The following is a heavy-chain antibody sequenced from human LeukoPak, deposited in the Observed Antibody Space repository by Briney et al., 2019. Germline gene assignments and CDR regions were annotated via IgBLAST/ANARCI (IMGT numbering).Heavy chain of an antibody. CDR3: ARALPRRVRGVIITLGPRYYMDV. CDR2: IYYSGST. D-gene: IGHD3-10*01. J-gene: IGHJ6*03. V-gene: IGHV4-39*07. CDR1: GGSISSSSYY. Sequence: PSETLSLTCTVSGGSISSSSYYWGWIRQPPGKGLEWIGSIYYSGSTYYNPSLKSRVTISVDTSKNQFSLKLSSVTAADTAVYYCARALPRRVRGVIITLGPRYYMDVWGKGTTVTVSS.